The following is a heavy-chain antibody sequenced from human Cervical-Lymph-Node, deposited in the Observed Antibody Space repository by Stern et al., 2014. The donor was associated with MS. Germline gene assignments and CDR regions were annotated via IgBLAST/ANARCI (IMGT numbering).Heavy chain of an antibody. CDR2: IYYSGST. CDR3: ARVSYDFWSGYYVFDY. J-gene: IGHJ4*02. D-gene: IGHD3-3*01. Sequence: VQLEESGPGLVKPSQTLSLTCTVSGGSISSGGYYWSWIRQHPGKGLEGIGYIYYSGSTYYNPSLKSRVTISVDTSKNQFSLKLSSVTAADTAVYYCARVSYDFWSGYYVFDYWGQGTLVTVSS. CDR1: GGSISSGGYY. V-gene: IGHV4-31*03.